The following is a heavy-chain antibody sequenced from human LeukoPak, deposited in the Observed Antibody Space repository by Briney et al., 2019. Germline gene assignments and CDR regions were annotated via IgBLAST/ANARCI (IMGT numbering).Heavy chain of an antibody. V-gene: IGHV4-59*01. CDR2: IYYRGST. J-gene: IGHJ5*02. CDR3: ARDYYGSGRLHTGNWFDP. CDR1: GGSISSYY. Sequence: SETLSLTCSVAGGSISSYYWSWIRQPPGKGLEWIGYIYYRGSTKYNPSLKSRVTISVDTSKNQFSLKLSSVTAADTAVYYCARDYYGSGRLHTGNWFDPWGQGTLVTVSS. D-gene: IGHD3-10*01.